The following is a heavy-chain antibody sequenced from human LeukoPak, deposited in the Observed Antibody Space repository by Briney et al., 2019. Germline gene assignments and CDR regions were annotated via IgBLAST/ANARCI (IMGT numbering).Heavy chain of an antibody. V-gene: IGHV1-2*02. J-gene: IGHJ6*03. Sequence: GASVRVSCKASGYTFTGYYMHWVRQAPGQGLEWMGWINPNSGGTNYAQKFQGRVTMTRDTSISTAYMELSRLRSDDTAVYYCARDGVGATTGDLYYYYYMDVWGKGTTVTVSS. CDR2: INPNSGGT. CDR3: ARDGVGATTGDLYYYYYMDV. CDR1: GYTFTGYY. D-gene: IGHD1-26*01.